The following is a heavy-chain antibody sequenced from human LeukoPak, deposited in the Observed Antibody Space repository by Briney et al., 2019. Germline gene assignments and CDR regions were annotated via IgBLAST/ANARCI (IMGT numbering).Heavy chain of an antibody. CDR3: AKEAATYYYDSSGYLDY. CDR1: GFTFSSYA. V-gene: IGHV3-23*01. D-gene: IGHD3-22*01. CDR2: IRRSGGST. J-gene: IGHJ4*02. Sequence: GGSLRLSCAASGFTFSSYAMSWVRQAPGKGLEWVSAIRRSGGSTYHAASVKGRFTISRDNSKNTLYLQMTSLRAEDTAVYYCAKEAATYYYDSSGYLDYWGQGTLVTVSS.